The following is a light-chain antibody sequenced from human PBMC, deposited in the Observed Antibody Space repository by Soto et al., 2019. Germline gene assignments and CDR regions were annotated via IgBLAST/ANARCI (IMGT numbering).Light chain of an antibody. J-gene: IGLJ2*01. CDR1: SSDVGGYNY. CDR3: SSYTSSSTLVV. CDR2: EGS. V-gene: IGLV2-14*01. Sequence: QSVLTQPASVSGSPGQSITISCTGTSSDVGGYNYVSWYQQHPGKAPKLMIYEGSQRPSGVSNRFSGSKSGDTASLTISGLQAEDEADYYCSSYTSSSTLVVFGGGTKLTVL.